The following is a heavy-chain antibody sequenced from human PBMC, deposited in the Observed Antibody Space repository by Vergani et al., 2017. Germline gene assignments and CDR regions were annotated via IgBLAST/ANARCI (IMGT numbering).Heavy chain of an antibody. CDR1: GGSISSYY. V-gene: IGHV4-4*07. CDR2: IYTSGST. CDR3: ARERGTRVAGHYYFDY. Sequence: QVQLQESGPGLVKPSETLSLTCTVSGGSISSYYWSWIRQPAGKGREWIGRIYTSGSTNYNPSLKSRVTMSVDTSKNQFSLKLSSVTAADTAVYYCARERGTRVAGHYYFDYWGQGTLVTVSS. J-gene: IGHJ4*02. D-gene: IGHD6-19*01.